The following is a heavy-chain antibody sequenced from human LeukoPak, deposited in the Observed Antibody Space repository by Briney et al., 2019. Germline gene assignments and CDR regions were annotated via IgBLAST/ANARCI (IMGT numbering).Heavy chain of an antibody. CDR3: ARGRAGYSSGWYRPNDAFDI. J-gene: IGHJ3*02. D-gene: IGHD6-19*01. V-gene: IGHV1-2*02. CDR1: GYTFTGYY. CDR2: INPNSGGT. Sequence: ASVKVSCKASGYTFTGYYMHWVRQAPGQGLEWMGWINPNSGGTNYAQKFQGRVTMTRDTSISTAYMELSRLRSDDTAVYYCARGRAGYSSGWYRPNDAFDIWGQGTMVTVSS.